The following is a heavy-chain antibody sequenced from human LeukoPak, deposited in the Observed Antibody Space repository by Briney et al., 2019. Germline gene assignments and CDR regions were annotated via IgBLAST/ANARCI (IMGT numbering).Heavy chain of an antibody. CDR1: GGSISSGAYY. J-gene: IGHJ4*02. D-gene: IGHD6-19*01. CDR3: ARHSFSSGWKSFDY. Sequence: SQTLSLTCTVSGGSISSGAYYWSWIRQHPGRGLEWIGYIYYSGTTYYSPSLKSRVTISVDTSKNQFSLKLSSVTAADTAVYYCARHSFSSGWKSFDYWGQGTLVTVSS. CDR2: IYYSGTT. V-gene: IGHV4-31*03.